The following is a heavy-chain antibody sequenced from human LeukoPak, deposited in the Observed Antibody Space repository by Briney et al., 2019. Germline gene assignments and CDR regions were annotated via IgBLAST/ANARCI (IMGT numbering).Heavy chain of an antibody. J-gene: IGHJ1*01. Sequence: GGPLRLSCAASGFTFSSYGMHWVRQAPGKGLEWVAFIRYDGSNKYYADSVKGRFTISRDNSKNTLYLQMNSLRAEDTAVYYCAKDLAAARSSYFQHWGQGTLVTVSS. CDR1: GFTFSSYG. D-gene: IGHD6-13*01. V-gene: IGHV3-30*02. CDR3: AKDLAAARSSYFQH. CDR2: IRYDGSNK.